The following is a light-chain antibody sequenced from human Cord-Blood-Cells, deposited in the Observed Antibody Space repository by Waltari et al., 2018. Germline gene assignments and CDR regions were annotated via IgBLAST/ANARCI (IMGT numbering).Light chain of an antibody. J-gene: IGLJ2*01. CDR3: CSYAGSYTLV. CDR1: SSDVGGYNY. CDR2: DVS. Sequence: QSALTQPRSVSGSPGQSVTISCTGTSSDVGGYNYVSWYQQHPGKAPKLMSYDVSKRPSGVPDRFSGSKSGHTASLTISGLQAEDEADYYCCSYAGSYTLVFGGGTKLTVL. V-gene: IGLV2-11*01.